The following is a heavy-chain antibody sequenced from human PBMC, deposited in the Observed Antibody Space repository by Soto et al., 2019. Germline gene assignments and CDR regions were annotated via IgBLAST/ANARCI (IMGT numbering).Heavy chain of an antibody. V-gene: IGHV3-23*01. CDR2: ISGSDGST. Sequence: GGYVRLSCAASGVSCSSYAMTWVGQAPGKGLEWVSAISGSDGSTYYADSVKGRFTITRDNSKNTLYLQMNSQRAEDTAVYYCAIVLPPTVIRPYLHDFWSQRSLVPVSS. J-gene: IGHJ4*01. CDR3: AIVLPPTVIRPYLHDF. D-gene: IGHD4-17*01. CDR1: GVSCSSYA.